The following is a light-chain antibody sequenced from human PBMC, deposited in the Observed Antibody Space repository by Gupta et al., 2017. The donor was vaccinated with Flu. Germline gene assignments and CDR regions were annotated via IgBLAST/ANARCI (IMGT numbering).Light chain of an antibody. J-gene: IGKJ5*01. Sequence: PAPRSLSPGERATLYCRASQSVSNYLAWYQQKPGQAPRLLIYDASNRATDIPARFSGSGSGTDFTLTISGLEPEDFGVYYCQQRTNWLVTFGQGTRLEIK. CDR1: QSVSNY. CDR3: QQRTNWLVT. V-gene: IGKV3-11*01. CDR2: DAS.